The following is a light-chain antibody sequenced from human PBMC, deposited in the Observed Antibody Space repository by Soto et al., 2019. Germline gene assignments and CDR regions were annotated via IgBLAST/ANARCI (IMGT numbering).Light chain of an antibody. J-gene: IGLJ3*02. Sequence: SALTQPASVSGSAGQSITISCSGTMRDVGAYNLVSWYQQHPGTAPKLIIYEVRNRPSGISSRFSGSRSGNTASLTISGLQPEDEGDYYCSPYTARSTLVFGGGTKLT. CDR2: EVR. CDR3: SPYTARSTLV. CDR1: MRDVGAYNL. V-gene: IGLV2-14*01.